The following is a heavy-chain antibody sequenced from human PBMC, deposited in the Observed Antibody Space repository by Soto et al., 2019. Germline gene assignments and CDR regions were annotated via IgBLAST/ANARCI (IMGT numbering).Heavy chain of an antibody. CDR2: IYSGGST. V-gene: IGHV3-66*01. D-gene: IGHD2-15*01. Sequence: GSLRLSCAASGFTVSSNYMSWVRQAPGKGLEWVSVIYSGGSTYYADSVKGRFTISRDNSKNTLYLQMNSLRAEDTAVYYCARDVVGVAATGANDAFDIWGQGTMVTVSS. CDR3: ARDVVGVAATGANDAFDI. J-gene: IGHJ3*02. CDR1: GFTVSSNY.